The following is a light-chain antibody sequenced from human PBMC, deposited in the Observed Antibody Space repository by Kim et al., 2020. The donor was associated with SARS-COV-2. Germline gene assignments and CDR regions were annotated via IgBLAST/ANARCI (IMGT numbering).Light chain of an antibody. V-gene: IGLV1-51*01. CDR2: DNN. CDR3: ATWDDTLSAGV. CDR1: NSNIGIHY. J-gene: IGLJ3*02. Sequence: QPVLTQPPSVSAAPGQKVTISCSGSNSNIGIHYVSWYQQLPGTAPKLLIYDNNKRSSGTPDRFFGSKSGTSATLGITGLQAGDEADYYCATWDDTLSAGVLGGGTKLTVL.